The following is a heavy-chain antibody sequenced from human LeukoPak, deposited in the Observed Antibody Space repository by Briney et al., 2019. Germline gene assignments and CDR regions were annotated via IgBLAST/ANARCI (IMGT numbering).Heavy chain of an antibody. CDR3: ARDADYYDSGGYPDDAFDI. D-gene: IGHD3-22*01. CDR1: GFTFSRYY. V-gene: IGHV3-7*01. Sequence: GGSLRLSCAASGFTFSRYYMNWVRQAPGKGLEWVANIKQDGSERYYVDSVKGRFIISRDNAKNSLYLQMNSLRAEDTAVYYCARDADYYDSGGYPDDAFDIWGQGTMVTVSS. CDR2: IKQDGSER. J-gene: IGHJ3*02.